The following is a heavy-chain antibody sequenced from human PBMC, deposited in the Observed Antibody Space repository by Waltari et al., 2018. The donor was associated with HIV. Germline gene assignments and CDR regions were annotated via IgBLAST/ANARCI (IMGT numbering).Heavy chain of an antibody. CDR1: GFTFGDYG. CDR3: SSGNFYDFWSGLGVY. J-gene: IGHJ4*02. Sequence: EVQLVESGGGLVQQGRSLRLSCTASGFTFGDYGVSWFRQAPGKGPVWVGFVRSKGYGGTTEYAASVKGRCSISRDDLKSMAYLQRNSLNTEDTAVYYCSSGNFYDFWSGLGVYWGQGTLVTVSS. D-gene: IGHD3-3*01. CDR2: VRSKGYGGTT. V-gene: IGHV3-49*03.